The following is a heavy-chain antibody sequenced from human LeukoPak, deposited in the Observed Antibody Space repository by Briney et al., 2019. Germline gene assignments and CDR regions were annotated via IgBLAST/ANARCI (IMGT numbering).Heavy chain of an antibody. J-gene: IGHJ6*03. CDR3: AKDTVKVTTIRRVPHYMDV. CDR2: IRYDGSNK. Sequence: GGSLRLSCAASGFTFISYGMHWVRQAPGKGLEWVTFIRYDGSNKYYADSVKGRFIISRDNSKNTLYLQMNSLRAEDTAVYYCAKDTVKVTTIRRVPHYMDVWGKGTTITISS. V-gene: IGHV3-30*02. CDR1: GFTFISYG. D-gene: IGHD5-12*01.